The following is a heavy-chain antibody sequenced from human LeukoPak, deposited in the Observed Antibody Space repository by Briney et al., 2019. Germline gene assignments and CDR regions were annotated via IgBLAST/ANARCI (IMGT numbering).Heavy chain of an antibody. CDR1: GFTFSNYA. Sequence: GGSLRLSCAASGFTFSNYAMSWVRQAPGKGLEWVSAITGSGGNTYYADSVKGRFTISRDNSKNTVYLQMNSLRAEDTAVYYCARGQAAAGYDYYYYYGMDVWGKGTTVTVSS. CDR3: ARGQAAAGYDYYYYYGMDV. J-gene: IGHJ6*04. V-gene: IGHV3-23*01. D-gene: IGHD6-13*01. CDR2: ITGSGGNT.